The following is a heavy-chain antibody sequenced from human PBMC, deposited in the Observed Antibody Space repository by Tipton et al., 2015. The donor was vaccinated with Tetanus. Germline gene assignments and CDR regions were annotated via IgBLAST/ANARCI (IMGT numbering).Heavy chain of an antibody. V-gene: IGHV5-51*01. J-gene: IGHJ4*02. CDR2: INVADSDT. Sequence: QLVQSGAEVKKPGESLKISCKGSGFSFTYFWIGWVRQMPGKGLEWMGVINVADSDTRYSPSFHGQVIISADKSISTAYLRWSSLKASDSAMYYCAGYETGGYIHHWGRGALVTVYS. CDR3: AGYETGGYIHH. D-gene: IGHD7-27*01. CDR1: GFSFTYFW.